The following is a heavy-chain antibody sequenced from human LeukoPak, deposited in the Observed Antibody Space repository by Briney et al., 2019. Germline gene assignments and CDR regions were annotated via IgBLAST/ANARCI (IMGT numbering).Heavy chain of an antibody. D-gene: IGHD2-21*02. V-gene: IGHV3-7*01. Sequence: GGSLRLSCAASGFTFSSYWMSWVRQAPGKGLEWVANIKQDGSEKYYVDSVKGRFTISRDNAKNSLYLQMNSLRADDTAVYYCAREIPSCGGDCNDYWGQGTLVTVSS. CDR1: GFTFSSYW. CDR2: IKQDGSEK. J-gene: IGHJ4*02. CDR3: AREIPSCGGDCNDY.